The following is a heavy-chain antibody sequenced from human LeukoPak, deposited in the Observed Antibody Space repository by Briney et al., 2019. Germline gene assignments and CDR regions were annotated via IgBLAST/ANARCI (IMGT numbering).Heavy chain of an antibody. D-gene: IGHD2-2*01. V-gene: IGHV3-66*02. CDR3: ARDYPPGASDRWFDP. J-gene: IGHJ5*02. CDR1: GFSVRGNF. Sequence: GGSLRLSCAVSGFSVRGNFMSWVRHPPGKGLEWGSDIYSGEGGGHTYYADSVKGRFTVSRDDSRNTLYLQMNSLTADDTAVYYCARDYPPGASDRWFDPWGQGTLVTVSS. CDR2: IYSGEGGGHT.